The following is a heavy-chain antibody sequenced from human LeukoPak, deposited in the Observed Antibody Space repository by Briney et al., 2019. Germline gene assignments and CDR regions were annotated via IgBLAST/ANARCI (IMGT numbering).Heavy chain of an antibody. D-gene: IGHD3-22*01. CDR1: GGTFSSYA. CDR2: IIPILGIA. Sequence: ASVKVSCKASGGTFSSYAISWVRQAPGQGLEWMGRIIPILGIANYAQKFQGRVTITADKSTSTAYMELSSLRSEDTAVYYCARSADSSGYAYWGQRTLVTVSS. J-gene: IGHJ4*02. CDR3: ARSADSSGYAY. V-gene: IGHV1-69*04.